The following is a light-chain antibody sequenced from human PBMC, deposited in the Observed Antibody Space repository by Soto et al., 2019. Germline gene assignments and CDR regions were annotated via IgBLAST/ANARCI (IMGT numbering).Light chain of an antibody. CDR1: QSISTS. J-gene: IGKJ4*01. V-gene: IGKV1-39*01. CDR2: ATS. CDR3: QQGYSPLLT. Sequence: DIQMTQSPSYLSASVGDSVTITCRASQSISTSLHWLQLRPGKGPRLLIYATSTLQSGVPSRFSGSGSGTDFTLTITNLQPEDSAVYYCQQGYSPLLTFGGGTRLEI.